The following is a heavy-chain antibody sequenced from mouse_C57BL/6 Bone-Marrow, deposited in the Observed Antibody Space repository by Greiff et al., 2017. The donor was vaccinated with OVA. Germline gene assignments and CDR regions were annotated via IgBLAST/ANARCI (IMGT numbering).Heavy chain of an antibody. CDR3: TIITTVNAMDY. Sequence: EVHLVESGGGLVQPGGSMKLSCAASGFTFSDAWMDWVRQSPEKGLEWVAEIRNKANNHATYYAESVKGRFTISRDDSKSSVYLQMNSLRAEDTGIYYCTIITTVNAMDYWGQGTSVTVSS. D-gene: IGHD1-1*01. CDR2: IRNKANNHAT. CDR1: GFTFSDAW. J-gene: IGHJ4*01. V-gene: IGHV6-6*01.